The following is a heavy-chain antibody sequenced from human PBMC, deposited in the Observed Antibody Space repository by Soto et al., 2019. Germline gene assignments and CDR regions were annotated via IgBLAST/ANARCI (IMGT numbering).Heavy chain of an antibody. CDR3: ARSVLP. Sequence: PSETLSLTCTVSGGSITSGSYYWGWIRQPPVKGLEWIGCIYYSGSTYYNPSLKSRITISGDPSKKQFSLTPSSVTAADTAVHYCARSVLPWGQGTMVTVAS. V-gene: IGHV4-39*01. CDR2: IYYSGST. CDR1: GGSITSGSYY. J-gene: IGHJ5*02.